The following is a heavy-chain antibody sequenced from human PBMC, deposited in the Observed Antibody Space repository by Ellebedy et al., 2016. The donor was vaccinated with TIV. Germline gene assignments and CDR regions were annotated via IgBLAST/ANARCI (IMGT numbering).Heavy chain of an antibody. CDR1: GFNFRSYW. CDR2: IRQEGDEI. CDR3: ARRASYGDYAVQVNPWFDP. D-gene: IGHD4-17*01. Sequence: PGGSLRLSCAASGFNFRSYWMTWVRQAPGKGLEWVAKIRQEGDEIYYVESVKGRFTISRDNAKNSLFLQINSLRAEDTAVYYCARRASYGDYAVQVNPWFDPWGQGTLVTVSS. J-gene: IGHJ5*02. V-gene: IGHV3-7*01.